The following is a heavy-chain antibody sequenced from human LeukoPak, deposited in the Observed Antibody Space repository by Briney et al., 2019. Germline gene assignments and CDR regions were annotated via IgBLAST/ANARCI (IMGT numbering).Heavy chain of an antibody. CDR3: ATNSGWNYFSY. CDR1: GFTVSSNY. CDR2: ISTGGAT. Sequence: PGGSLRLSCAASGFTVSSNYISWVRHAPGKGLEWVSAISTGGATYYADSVSGRFTISRDNSKNTPSLQKNSLRVDATAVYDCATNSGWNYFSYWGQGTLVTVSS. D-gene: IGHD5-12*01. V-gene: IGHV3-53*01. J-gene: IGHJ4*02.